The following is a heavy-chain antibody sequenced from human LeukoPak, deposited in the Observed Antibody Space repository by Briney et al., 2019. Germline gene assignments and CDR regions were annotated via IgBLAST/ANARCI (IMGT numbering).Heavy chain of an antibody. CDR3: ARGPYDSSGYYN. Sequence: GASVKVSCKASGYTFANYAMHWVRQAPGQRLEWMGWIDAGNGNTKYSQKFQDRVTFTRDTSATTTYMELSSLRSEDTAVYYCARGPYDSSGYYNWGQGTLVTVSS. CDR1: GYTFANYA. J-gene: IGHJ4*02. CDR2: IDAGNGNT. V-gene: IGHV1-3*01. D-gene: IGHD3-22*01.